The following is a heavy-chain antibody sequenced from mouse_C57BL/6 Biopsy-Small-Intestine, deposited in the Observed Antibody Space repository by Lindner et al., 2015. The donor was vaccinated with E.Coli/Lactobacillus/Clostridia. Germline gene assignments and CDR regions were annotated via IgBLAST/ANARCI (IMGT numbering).Heavy chain of an antibody. J-gene: IGHJ4*01. CDR1: GYTFTNYA. CDR3: ARAADYYDSSGFHY. D-gene: IGHD1-1*01. Sequence: VKVSCKAAGYTFTNYAMNWVRQAPGQGLEWMGWINTNTGDPTYALGFTGRFVFSLDTSVSTAYLQISSLKAEDTAVYYCARAADYYDSSGFHYWGQGTLVTVPS. CDR2: INTNTGDP. V-gene: IGHV9-3*02.